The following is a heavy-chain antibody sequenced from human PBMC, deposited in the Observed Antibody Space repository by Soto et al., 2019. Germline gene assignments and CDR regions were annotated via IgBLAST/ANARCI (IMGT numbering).Heavy chain of an antibody. CDR1: GYTFTGYY. CDR2: INPNSGGT. V-gene: IGHV1-2*04. Sequence: ASVKVSCKASGYTFTGYYMHWVRQAPGQGLEWMGWINPNSGGTNYAQKFQGWVTMTRDKSISTAYLELRRLRSDDPAVYYCARDLSLYGSGSYFYYGMDVWGQGTTVTVSS. D-gene: IGHD3-10*01. CDR3: ARDLSLYGSGSYFYYGMDV. J-gene: IGHJ6*02.